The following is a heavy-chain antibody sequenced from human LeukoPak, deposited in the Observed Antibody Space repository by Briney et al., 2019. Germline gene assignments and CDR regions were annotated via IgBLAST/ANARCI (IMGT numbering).Heavy chain of an antibody. Sequence: ASVKVSCKASGYTFTSYAMHWVRQAPGQRLEWMGWINAGNGNTKYSQEFQGGVTITRDTSASTAYMELSSLRSEDMAVYYCARDEGGWYGIDYWGQGTLVTVSS. CDR1: GYTFTSYA. D-gene: IGHD6-19*01. CDR3: ARDEGGWYGIDY. J-gene: IGHJ4*02. CDR2: INAGNGNT. V-gene: IGHV1-3*03.